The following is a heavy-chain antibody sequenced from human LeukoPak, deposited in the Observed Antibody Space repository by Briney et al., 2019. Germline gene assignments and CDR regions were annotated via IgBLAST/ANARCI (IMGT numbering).Heavy chain of an antibody. V-gene: IGHV4-59*08. J-gene: IGHJ4*02. CDR2: VFYNGRT. Sequence: PSETLSLTCSVSGASISPYNWVWIRQPPGKGLEWIGYVFYNGRTSYNPSLKSRVTISADTSKNQFSLKMNSVTAADTAVYYCASGNYYQDYWGQGTVVTVSP. CDR3: ASGNYYQDY. CDR1: GASISPYN. D-gene: IGHD1-26*01.